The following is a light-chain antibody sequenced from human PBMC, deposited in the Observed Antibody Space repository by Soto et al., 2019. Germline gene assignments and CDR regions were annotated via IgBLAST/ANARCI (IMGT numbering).Light chain of an antibody. CDR1: QSITSY. CDR3: QQSYTPPWT. CDR2: AAS. V-gene: IGKV1-39*01. J-gene: IGKJ1*01. Sequence: DIQMTQSPSSLSASVGDRVTITCRASQSITSYLNWYQQKPGKAPQLLIYAASSLQSGVPSRYSGSGSGTDFTLTISSLQPEDVATYFFQQSYTPPWTFGQGTKVEVK.